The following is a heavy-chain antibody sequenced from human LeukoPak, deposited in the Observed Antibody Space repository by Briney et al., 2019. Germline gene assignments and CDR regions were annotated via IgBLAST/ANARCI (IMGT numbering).Heavy chain of an antibody. CDR1: GFTFSGSA. V-gene: IGHV3-73*01. Sequence: GGSLKLSCAASGFTFSGSAMHWDRQASGKGLEWVGRIRSKANSYATAYAASVKGRFTISRDDSRNTAYLQVNSLKTEDTAVYYCTRPEHYGDYLMGRDYWGQGTLVTVSS. CDR2: IRSKANSYAT. D-gene: IGHD4-17*01. CDR3: TRPEHYGDYLMGRDY. J-gene: IGHJ4*02.